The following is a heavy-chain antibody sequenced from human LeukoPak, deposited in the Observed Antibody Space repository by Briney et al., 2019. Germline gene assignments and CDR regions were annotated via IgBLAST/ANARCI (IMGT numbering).Heavy chain of an antibody. CDR1: GGSISSSSYY. CDR2: INHSGST. D-gene: IGHD3-10*01. J-gene: IGHJ6*03. CDR3: ARGRVVYYYGSGSHYYMDV. V-gene: IGHV4-39*07. Sequence: TSETLSLTCTVSGGSISSSSYYWGWIRQPPGKGLEWIGEINHSGSTNYNPSLKSRVTISVDTSKNQFSLKLSSVTAADTAVYYCARGRVVYYYGSGSHYYMDVWGKGTTVTISS.